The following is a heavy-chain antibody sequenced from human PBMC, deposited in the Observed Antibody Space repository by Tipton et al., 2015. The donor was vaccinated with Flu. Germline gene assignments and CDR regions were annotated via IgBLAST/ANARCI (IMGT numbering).Heavy chain of an antibody. CDR2: IYGYYDNT. CDR1: GYTLTTYG. D-gene: IGHD2-2*01. Sequence: QSGPEVKKPGASVKVSCKASGYTLTTYGISWVRQAPGQGLEWMGWIYGYYDNTNYAQKFQGRVTMTTDTSTNTAYMELRSLRSDDTAVYYCARPGGPAAINPFSYFDFWGQGVLVTVSS. CDR3: ARPGGPAAINPFSYFDF. V-gene: IGHV1-18*04. J-gene: IGHJ4*02.